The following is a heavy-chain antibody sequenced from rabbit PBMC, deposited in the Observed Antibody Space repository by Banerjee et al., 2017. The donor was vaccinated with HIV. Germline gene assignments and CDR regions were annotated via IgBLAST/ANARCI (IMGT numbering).Heavy chain of an antibody. CDR2: IDVGSSGST. J-gene: IGHJ4*01. CDR3: ARRVYVRSTYYFNL. D-gene: IGHD4-2*01. V-gene: IGHV1S40*01. Sequence: QSLEESGGDLVKPGASLTLTCTASGFSFSSYYMCWVRQAPGKGLELIACIDVGSSGSTYYASWGKGRFTISKTSSTVDLQMTSLTAADTATYFCARRVYVRSTYYFNLWGPGTLVTVS. CDR1: GFSFSSYY.